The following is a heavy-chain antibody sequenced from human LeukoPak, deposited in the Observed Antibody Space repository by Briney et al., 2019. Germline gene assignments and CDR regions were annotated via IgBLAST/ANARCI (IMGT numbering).Heavy chain of an antibody. CDR1: GFTFSSYG. CDR3: ARDRSVPRFDP. Sequence: PGRSLRLSCAASGFTFSSYGMHWVRQAPGEGLEWVAVISYDGSNKYYADSVKGRFTISRDNSKDTLYLQMNSLRAEDTAVYYCARDRSVPRFDPWGQGTLVTVSS. V-gene: IGHV3-30*03. CDR2: ISYDGSNK. J-gene: IGHJ5*02. D-gene: IGHD2-2*01.